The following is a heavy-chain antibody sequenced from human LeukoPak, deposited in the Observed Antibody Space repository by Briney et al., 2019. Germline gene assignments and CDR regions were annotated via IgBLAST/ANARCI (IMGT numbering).Heavy chain of an antibody. CDR2: ISSSGSTI. CDR3: ASDLPPGGYYSMDV. CDR1: GFTFSSYE. V-gene: IGHV3-48*03. J-gene: IGHJ6*03. Sequence: GGSLRLSCAASGFTFSSYEMNWVRQAPGKGLEWVSYISSSGSTIYYADSVKGRFTISRDNAKNSLYLQMNSLRAEDTAVYYCASDLPPGGYYSMDVWGKGTTVTISS. D-gene: IGHD1-26*01.